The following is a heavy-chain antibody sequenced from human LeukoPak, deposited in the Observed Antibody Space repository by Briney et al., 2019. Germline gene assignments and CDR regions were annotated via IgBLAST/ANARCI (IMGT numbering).Heavy chain of an antibody. D-gene: IGHD6-13*01. J-gene: IGHJ4*02. V-gene: IGHV3-23*01. CDR3: ASAASSSRYYFDY. CDR2: ISGSGGST. Sequence: GGSLRLSCAASGFTFSSYAMSWVRQAPGKGLEWVSAISGSGGSTYYADSVKGRFTISRDNSKNTLYLQMNSLRAEDTAVYYYASAASSSRYYFDYWGQGTLVTVSS. CDR1: GFTFSSYA.